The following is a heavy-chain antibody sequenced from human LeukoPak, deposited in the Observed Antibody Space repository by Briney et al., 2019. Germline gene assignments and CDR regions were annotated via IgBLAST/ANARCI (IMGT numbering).Heavy chain of an antibody. CDR2: IKQDGSEK. D-gene: IGHD2-2*01. CDR1: GFTSISYW. CDR3: ARDKYFSMN. Sequence: PGGSLRLSCAASGFTSISYWMSWVRQGPGEGLEWVANIKQDGSEKYYVYSVRGRFTISRDNAKNSLYLQMNSLRAEDTAVYYIARDKYFSMNGGQGTLVTVSS. V-gene: IGHV3-7*01. J-gene: IGHJ4*02.